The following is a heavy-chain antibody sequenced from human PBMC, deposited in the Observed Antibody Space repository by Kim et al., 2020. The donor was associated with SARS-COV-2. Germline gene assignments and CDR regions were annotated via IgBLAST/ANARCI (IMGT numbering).Heavy chain of an antibody. CDR3: ARSTPGPFDP. J-gene: IGHJ5*02. Sequence: SETLSLTCTVSGGSIFTAAYYWTRIRQRPGKGLEWIGHIFFTGSTTYNPSLKSRVVISMDTSKNQFSLNVTSVTVADTAMYYCARSTPGPFDPWGQGTQVTVSS. V-gene: IGHV4-31*03. CDR2: IFFTGST. CDR1: GGSIFTAAYY. D-gene: IGHD7-27*01.